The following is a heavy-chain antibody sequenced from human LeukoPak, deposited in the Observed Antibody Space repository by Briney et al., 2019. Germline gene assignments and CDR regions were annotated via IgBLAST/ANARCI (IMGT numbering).Heavy chain of an antibody. Sequence: PGGSLRLSCAASGFTFSSYWMSWVRQAPGKGLEWVANIKQDGSEKYYVDSVKGRFTISRDNAKNSLYLQMNSLRAEDTAVYYCARVIYQSLFKAYGMDVWGQGTTVIVSS. J-gene: IGHJ6*02. CDR3: ARVIYQSLFKAYGMDV. CDR2: IKQDGSEK. D-gene: IGHD2-2*01. CDR1: GFTFSSYW. V-gene: IGHV3-7*05.